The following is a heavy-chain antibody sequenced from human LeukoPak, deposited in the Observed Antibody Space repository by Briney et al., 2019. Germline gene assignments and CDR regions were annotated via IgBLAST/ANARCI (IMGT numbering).Heavy chain of an antibody. CDR3: AREGSGRIQLWSPRPYYFDY. D-gene: IGHD5-18*01. Sequence: SETLSLTCTVSGGSISSYYWSWIRQPAGKGLEWIGRIYTSGSTNYNPSLKSRVTISVDTSKNQFSLKLSSVTAADTAVYYCAREGSGRIQLWSPRPYYFDYWGQGTLVTVSS. V-gene: IGHV4-4*07. J-gene: IGHJ4*02. CDR1: GGSISSYY. CDR2: IYTSGST.